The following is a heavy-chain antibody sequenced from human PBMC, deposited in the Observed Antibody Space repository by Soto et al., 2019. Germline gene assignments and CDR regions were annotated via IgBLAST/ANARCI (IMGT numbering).Heavy chain of an antibody. D-gene: IGHD3-22*01. CDR1: GGTFSSYA. J-gene: IGHJ5*02. V-gene: IGHV1-69*06. Sequence: SVKVSCKASGGTFSSYAISWVRQAPGQGLEWMGGIIPIFGTANYAQKFQGRVTITADKSMSTAYMELSSLRSEDTAVYYCASRIVVATGWFDPCGQGTLVTVYS. CDR2: IIPIFGTA. CDR3: ASRIVVATGWFDP.